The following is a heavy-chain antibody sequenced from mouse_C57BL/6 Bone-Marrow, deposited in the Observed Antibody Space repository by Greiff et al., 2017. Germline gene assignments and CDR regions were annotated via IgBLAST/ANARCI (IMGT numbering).Heavy chain of an antibody. CDR3: ARHMGIYYYGSSYFDY. J-gene: IGHJ2*01. CDR1: GFNIKDYY. Sequence: DVKLVESGAELVKPGASVKLSCTASGFNIKDYYMHWVKQRTEQGLEWIGRIDPEDGETKYAPKFQGKATITADTSSNTAYLQLSSLTSEDTAVYYCARHMGIYYYGSSYFDYWGQGTTLTVSS. D-gene: IGHD1-1*01. V-gene: IGHV14-2*01. CDR2: IDPEDGET.